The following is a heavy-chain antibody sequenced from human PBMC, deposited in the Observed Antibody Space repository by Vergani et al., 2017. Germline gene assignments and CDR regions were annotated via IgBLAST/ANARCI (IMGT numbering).Heavy chain of an antibody. CDR3: ARVWRGYAPGYYYGMDV. CDR1: GFTFGSYS. CDR2: ISSTATYI. Sequence: VQLVESGGGVVQPGGSLRLSCAASGFTFGSYSMNWVRQAPGKGLEWVSFISSTATYIDYADSLKGRISISRDNAKKSLYLQMHSLRAEDTAVYYCARVWRGYAPGYYYGMDVWGQGTTVTVSS. D-gene: IGHD5-12*01. V-gene: IGHV3-21*01. J-gene: IGHJ6*02.